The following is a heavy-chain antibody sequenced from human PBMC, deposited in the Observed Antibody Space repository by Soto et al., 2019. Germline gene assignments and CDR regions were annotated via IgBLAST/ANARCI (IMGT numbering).Heavy chain of an antibody. CDR2: VYYSGRT. J-gene: IGHJ5*02. D-gene: IGHD5-12*01. CDR3: ARVEGDGYNYNNWFDP. Sequence: SETLPLTCSVLGGSLSSYYWSWIRQPPGKGLEWIGYVYYSGRTNYSPSLKSRVTISVDTSKNQFSLKLDSVTPADTAVYYCARVEGDGYNYNNWFDPWGRGTLVTVSS. V-gene: IGHV4-59*01. CDR1: GGSLSSYY.